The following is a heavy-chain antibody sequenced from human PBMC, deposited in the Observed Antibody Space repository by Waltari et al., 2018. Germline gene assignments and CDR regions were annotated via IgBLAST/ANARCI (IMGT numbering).Heavy chain of an antibody. Sequence: QVQLVQSGAEVKKPGASVKVSCKTSGYPFTSYYMHWVRQAPGQGLEWMGWINTRNGGTNYAQKYQGRVTMTRDTSISTAYRELSRLISNDTAVYYCARTYQSGSYSDYWGQGTPVTVSS. CDR3: ARTYQSGSYSDY. CDR1: GYPFTSYY. V-gene: IGHV1-2*02. D-gene: IGHD1-26*01. CDR2: INTRNGGT. J-gene: IGHJ4*02.